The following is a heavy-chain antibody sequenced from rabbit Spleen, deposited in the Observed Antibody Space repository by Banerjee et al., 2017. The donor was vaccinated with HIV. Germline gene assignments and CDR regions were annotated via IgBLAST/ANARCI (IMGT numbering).Heavy chain of an antibody. CDR1: GFAFSNYNF. Sequence: GESGGGPVQPGASLTLTCPAPGFAFSNYNFMCWVRQGPGKGLEWIACIDSGSRDFTYYASWAKGRFTISKTSSTTVTLQMTSLTVADTATYFCARDTGSSFSTYGMDLWGPGTLVTVS. V-gene: IGHV1S40*01. J-gene: IGHJ6*01. CDR2: IDSGSRDFT. CDR3: ARDTGSSFSTYGMDL. D-gene: IGHD8-1*01.